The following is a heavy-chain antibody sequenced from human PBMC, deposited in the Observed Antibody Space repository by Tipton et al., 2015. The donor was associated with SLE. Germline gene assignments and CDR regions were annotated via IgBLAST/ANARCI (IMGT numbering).Heavy chain of an antibody. CDR2: ISWDGGST. V-gene: IGHV3-43D*04. Sequence: SLRLSCAASGFTFDDYAMHWVRQAPGKGLEWVSLISWDGGSTNYADSVKGRFTISRDNAKNSLYLQMNSLRAEDTAVYYCARGFNPYFDYWGQGTLVTVSS. CDR1: GFTFDDYA. CDR3: ARGFNPYFDY. J-gene: IGHJ4*02.